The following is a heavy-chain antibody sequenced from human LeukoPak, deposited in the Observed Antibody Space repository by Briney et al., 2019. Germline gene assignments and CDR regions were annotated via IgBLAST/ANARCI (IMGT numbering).Heavy chain of an antibody. J-gene: IGHJ4*02. Sequence: GGSLRLSCAASGFTFSSYSMNWVRQAPGKGLEWVSSISSSSSYIYYADSVKGRFTISRDNAKNSLYLQMNSLRAEDTAVYYCARDQGVVWLQWKNGPPYYFDYWGQGTLVTVSS. CDR1: GFTFSSYS. D-gene: IGHD5-24*01. CDR2: ISSSSSYI. V-gene: IGHV3-21*04. CDR3: ARDQGVVWLQWKNGPPYYFDY.